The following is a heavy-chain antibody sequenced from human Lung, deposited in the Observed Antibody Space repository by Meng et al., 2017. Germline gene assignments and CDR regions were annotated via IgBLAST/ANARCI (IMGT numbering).Heavy chain of an antibody. J-gene: IGHJ4*02. CDR3: ARGPTTMAHDFDY. CDR2: INHSGST. Sequence: QVQPKQGGAGLLKPLGTLSLACVVSGGSFSDYYWSWIRQPPGKGLEWIGEINHSGSTNYNPSLESRATISVDTSQNNLSLKLSSVTAADSAVYYCARGPTTMAHDFDYWGQGTLVTVSS. D-gene: IGHD4-11*01. CDR1: GGSFSDYY. V-gene: IGHV4-34*01.